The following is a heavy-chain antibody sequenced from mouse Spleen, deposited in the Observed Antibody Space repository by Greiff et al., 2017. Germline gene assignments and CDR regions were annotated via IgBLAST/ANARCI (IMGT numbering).Heavy chain of an antibody. CDR3: AREDYYGSNAMDY. J-gene: IGHJ4*01. Sequence: QVHVKQPGAELVKPGASVKLSCKASGYTFTSYWMHWVKQRPGRGLEWIGRIDPNSGGTKYNEKFKSKATLTVDKPSSTAYMQLSSLTSEDSAVYYCAREDYYGSNAMDYWGQGTSVTVSS. CDR1: GYTFTSYW. CDR2: IDPNSGGT. V-gene: IGHV1-72*01. D-gene: IGHD1-1*01.